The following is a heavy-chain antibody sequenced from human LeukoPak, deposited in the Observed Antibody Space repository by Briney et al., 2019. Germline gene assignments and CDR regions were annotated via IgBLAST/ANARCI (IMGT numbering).Heavy chain of an antibody. CDR3: ARGGGEDYYFDY. J-gene: IGHJ4*02. CDR1: GGSISSGGYY. V-gene: IGHV4-31*03. CDR2: IYYSGST. Sequence: PSQTLSLTCTVSGGSISSGGYYWSWIRQHPGKGLEWIGYIYYSGSTYYNPSLKSRVTISVDTSKNQFSPKLSSVTAADTAVYYCARGGGEDYYFDYWGQGTLVTVSS. D-gene: IGHD2-21*01.